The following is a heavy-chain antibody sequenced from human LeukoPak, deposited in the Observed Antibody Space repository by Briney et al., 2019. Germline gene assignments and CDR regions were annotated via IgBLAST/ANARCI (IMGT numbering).Heavy chain of an antibody. CDR1: GGSFSGYY. V-gene: IGHV4-34*01. Sequence: SETLSLTCAVYGGSFSGYYWSWIRQPPGKGLEWIGEINHSGSTNYNPSLKSRVTISVDTSKNRFSLKLSSVTAADTAVYYCARGYDYGDYWGQGTLVTVSS. CDR3: ARGYDYGDY. J-gene: IGHJ4*02. D-gene: IGHD2-8*01. CDR2: INHSGST.